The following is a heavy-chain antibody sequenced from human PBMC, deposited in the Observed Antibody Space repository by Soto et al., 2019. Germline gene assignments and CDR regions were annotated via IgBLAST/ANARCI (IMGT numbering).Heavy chain of an antibody. D-gene: IGHD3-10*01. CDR3: AGGSLRGAYRGRDY. V-gene: IGHV4-34*01. CDR2: INHSGST. Sequence: QVQLQQWGAGLLKPSETLSLTCAVYGGSFSGYYWSWIRQPPGKGLEWIGEINHSGSTNYNPSLKGRVTISVDTSKNQFSLKLSSVTAADTAVYYCAGGSLRGAYRGRDYWGQGTLVTVSS. CDR1: GGSFSGYY. J-gene: IGHJ4*02.